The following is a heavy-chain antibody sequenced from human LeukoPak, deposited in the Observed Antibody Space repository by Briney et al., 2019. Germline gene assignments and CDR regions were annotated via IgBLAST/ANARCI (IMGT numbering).Heavy chain of an antibody. CDR2: IYYSGST. CDR3: ARGGPPRPRGEYYDYVWGSYRYPFDP. D-gene: IGHD3-16*02. J-gene: IGHJ5*02. Sequence: SETLSLTCTVSGGSISSGGYSWSWIRQPPGKGLEWIGYIYYSGSTYYNPSLKSRVTISVDTSKNQFSLKLSSVTAADTAVYYCARGGPPRPRGEYYDYVWGSYRYPFDPWGQGTLVTVSS. CDR1: GGSISSGGYS. V-gene: IGHV4-30-4*07.